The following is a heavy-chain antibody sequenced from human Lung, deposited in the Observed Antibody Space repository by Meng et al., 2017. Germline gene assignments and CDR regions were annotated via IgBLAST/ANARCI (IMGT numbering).Heavy chain of an antibody. CDR2: INHSGST. J-gene: IGHJ4*02. V-gene: IGHV4-34*01. CDR1: GGSFSDYY. Sequence: QVQPKQWGAGLLKPSETLSLICVVSGGSFSDYYWSWIRQPPGKGLEWIGEINHSGSTNYNPSLESRATISVDTSQNNLSLKLSSVTAADSAVYYCARGPTTMAHDFDYWGQGTLVTVSS. D-gene: IGHD4-11*01. CDR3: ARGPTTMAHDFDY.